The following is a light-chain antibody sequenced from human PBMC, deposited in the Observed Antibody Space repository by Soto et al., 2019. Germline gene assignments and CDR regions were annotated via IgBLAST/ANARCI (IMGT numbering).Light chain of an antibody. CDR2: GAS. J-gene: IGKJ1*01. V-gene: IGKV3-15*01. CDR1: ESVGSN. CDR3: QQYDNWPPWT. Sequence: DTVMTQSPATLSESPGEKVTLSCRASESVGSNLAWYQQKPGQAPRLLIYGASTWATGIPARFSGSGSGTEFTLSISSLQSEDVALYFCQQYDNWPPWTFGQGTKVEI.